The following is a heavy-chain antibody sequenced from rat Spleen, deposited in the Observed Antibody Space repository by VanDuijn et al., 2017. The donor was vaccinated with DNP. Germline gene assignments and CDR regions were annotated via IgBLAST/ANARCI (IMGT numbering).Heavy chain of an antibody. CDR3: TSLMYTTDY. D-gene: IGHD1-6*01. CDR1: GFSLTSYN. CDR2: IWTGGST. J-gene: IGHJ2*01. Sequence: QVQLKESGPGLVQPSQTLSLTCTVSGFSLTSYNVHWVRQPTGKGLEWMGIIWTGGSTDYNSTLKPRLSISRDTSKSQVFLKMNSLQTEDTAIYFCTSLMYTTDYWGQGVMVTVSS. V-gene: IGHV2-30*01.